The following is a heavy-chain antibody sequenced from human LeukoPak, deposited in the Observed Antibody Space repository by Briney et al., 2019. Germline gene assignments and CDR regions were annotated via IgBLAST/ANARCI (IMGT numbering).Heavy chain of an antibody. CDR1: GFAFGTYA. J-gene: IGHJ4*02. V-gene: IGHV3-23*01. D-gene: IGHD2/OR15-2a*01. Sequence: GRSLRLSCAGSGFAFGTYAMSWVRQAPGMGLEWVSSISANGQATYYADSVEGRFTISRDNSKNTLYLQLNSLRAEDTATYYCARDPYNTIFYRLAYWGQGTLVTVSS. CDR3: ARDPYNTIFYRLAY. CDR2: ISANGQAT.